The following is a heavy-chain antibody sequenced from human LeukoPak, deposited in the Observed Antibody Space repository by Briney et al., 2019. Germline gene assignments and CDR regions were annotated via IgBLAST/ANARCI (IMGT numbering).Heavy chain of an antibody. CDR2: IYSGGDT. CDR1: GFSVTNYY. CDR3: TRDPDG. V-gene: IGHV3-66*01. Sequence: GGSLRLSCAASGFSVTNYYMSWVRRAPGKGLEWVSVIYSGGDTFHADSVKGRFILSRDISKNSLYLQMNSLRVDDTAVYYCTRDPDGWGQGTLVTVSS. J-gene: IGHJ4*02.